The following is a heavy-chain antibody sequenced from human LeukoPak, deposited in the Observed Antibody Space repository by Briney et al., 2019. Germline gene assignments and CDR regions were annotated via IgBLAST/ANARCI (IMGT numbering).Heavy chain of an antibody. CDR3: ARRDIVDTITAGYGMDV. Sequence: GASVKVSCKASGYTFTSYAMNWVRQAPGQGLEWMGWINTNTGNPTYAQGFTGRFVFSLDTSVSTAYLQISSLKAEDTAVYYCARRDIVDTITAGYGMDVWGQGTTVTVSS. D-gene: IGHD5-12*01. J-gene: IGHJ6*02. CDR1: GYTFTSYA. CDR2: INTNTGNP. V-gene: IGHV7-4-1*02.